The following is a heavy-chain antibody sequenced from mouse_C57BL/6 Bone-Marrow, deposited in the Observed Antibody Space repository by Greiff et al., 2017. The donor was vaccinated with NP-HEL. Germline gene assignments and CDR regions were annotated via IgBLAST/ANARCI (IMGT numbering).Heavy chain of an antibody. J-gene: IGHJ4*01. V-gene: IGHV1-85*01. Sequence: VQLQQSGPELVKPGASVKLSCKASGYTFTSYDINWVKQRPGQGLEWIGWIYPRDGSTKYNEKFKGKATLTVDTSSSTAYLELHSLTSEDSAVYFCARMGYGDAMDYWGQGTSVTVSS. D-gene: IGHD1-1*01. CDR2: IYPRDGST. CDR1: GYTFTSYD. CDR3: ARMGYGDAMDY.